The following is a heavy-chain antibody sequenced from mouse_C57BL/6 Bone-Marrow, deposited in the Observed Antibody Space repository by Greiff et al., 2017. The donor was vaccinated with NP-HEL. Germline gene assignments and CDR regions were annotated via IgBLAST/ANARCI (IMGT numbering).Heavy chain of an antibody. D-gene: IGHD4-1*01. J-gene: IGHJ1*03. CDR2: IDPSDSYT. V-gene: IGHV1-69*01. CDR1: GYTFTSYW. Sequence: QVQLQQPGAELVMPGASVKLSCKASGYTFTSYWMHWVKQRPGQGLEWIGEIDPSDSYTNYNQKFKGKSTLTVDESSSTAYMQLSSLTSEDSAVYYCARSRKTGTDVWGTGTTVTVSS. CDR3: ARSRKTGTDV.